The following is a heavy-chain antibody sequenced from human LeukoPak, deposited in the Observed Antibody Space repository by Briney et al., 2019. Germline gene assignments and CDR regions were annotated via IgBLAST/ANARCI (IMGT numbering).Heavy chain of an antibody. V-gene: IGHV3-48*02. CDR2: ISSSSRTI. Sequence: GGSLRLSCAASGFTFSHYSMNWVRQAPGKGLEWVSYISSSSRTIYYADSVKGRFTISRDNAKNSLYLQMNSLRDEDTAVYYCARGRRLLGTTGYCFDYWGQGTLVTVSS. CDR1: GFTFSHYS. D-gene: IGHD1-7*01. J-gene: IGHJ4*02. CDR3: ARGRRLLGTTGYCFDY.